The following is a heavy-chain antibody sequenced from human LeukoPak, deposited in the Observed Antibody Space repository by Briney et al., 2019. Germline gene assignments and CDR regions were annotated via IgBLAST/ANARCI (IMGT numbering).Heavy chain of an antibody. CDR1: GFTFSSYE. D-gene: IGHD1-26*01. Sequence: PGGSLRLSCAASGFTFSSYEMNWVRQAPGKGLEWVSYISSSGSTIYYADSVKGRFTISRDNAKNSLDLQMNSLRAEDTAVYYCAREEGGAFDIWGQGTMVTVSS. CDR3: AREEGGAFDI. J-gene: IGHJ3*02. CDR2: ISSSGSTI. V-gene: IGHV3-48*03.